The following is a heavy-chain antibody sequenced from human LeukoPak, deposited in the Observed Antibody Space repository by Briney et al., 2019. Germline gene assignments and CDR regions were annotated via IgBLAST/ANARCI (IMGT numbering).Heavy chain of an antibody. Sequence: GRSVRLSCAASGFTFDDYAMHWVRQAPGKGLEWVSGISWNSGSIGYADSVKGRFTISRDNAKNSLYLQMNSLRAEDTALYYCAKGYSYAPGDYFDYWGQGTLVTVSS. D-gene: IGHD5-18*01. V-gene: IGHV3-9*01. CDR2: ISWNSGSI. CDR3: AKGYSYAPGDYFDY. CDR1: GFTFDDYA. J-gene: IGHJ4*02.